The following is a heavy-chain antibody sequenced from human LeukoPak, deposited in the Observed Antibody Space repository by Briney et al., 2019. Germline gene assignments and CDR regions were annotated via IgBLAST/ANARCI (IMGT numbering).Heavy chain of an antibody. J-gene: IGHJ6*03. CDR1: GFSFSSYR. V-gene: IGHV3-7*01. D-gene: IGHD3-3*01. CDR2: IEQDGSEK. CDR3: ARDRTTIFGYYYYMDV. Sequence: PGGSLRLSCAASGFSFSSYRMSCVRQAPGKGLEWVANIEQDGSEKYYVDSVKGRFTISRDNAKNSLYLQMNSLRAEDTAVYYCARDRTTIFGYYYYMDVWGKGTTVTVSS.